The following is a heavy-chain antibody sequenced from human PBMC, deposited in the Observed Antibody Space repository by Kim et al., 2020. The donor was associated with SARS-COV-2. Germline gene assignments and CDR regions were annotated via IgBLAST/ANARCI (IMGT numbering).Heavy chain of an antibody. Sequence: GGSLRLSCVASGFTFSDHHMDWVRQAPGKGLECVARSKNRGSGYTAEYAASVKGRFTISRDASKNSLYLQMNSLKTEDTAVYYCARDSMKYAFDIWGQGTMVTVAS. CDR1: GFTFSDHH. CDR2: SKNRGSGYTA. CDR3: ARDSMKYAFDI. D-gene: IGHD2-8*01. J-gene: IGHJ3*02. V-gene: IGHV3-72*01.